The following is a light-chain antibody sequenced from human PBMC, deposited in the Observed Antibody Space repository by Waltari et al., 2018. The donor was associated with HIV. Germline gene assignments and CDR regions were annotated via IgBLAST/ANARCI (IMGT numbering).Light chain of an antibody. CDR1: QGISTS. V-gene: IGKV1-9*01. J-gene: IGKJ4*01. Sequence: DIQLTQSPSFLSASLKDRVTITCLTSQGISTSLAWYQQRPGQAPELLIYDASVLQTGVPSRFSGSGSGTRFTRTISSLQPDDFGVYYCQQLHTYPHSFGGGTKVE. CDR2: DAS. CDR3: QQLHTYPHS.